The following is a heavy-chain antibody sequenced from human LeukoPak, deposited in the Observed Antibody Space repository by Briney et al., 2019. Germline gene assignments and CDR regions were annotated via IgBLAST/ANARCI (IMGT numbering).Heavy chain of an antibody. Sequence: GRSLRLSCAASGFTFSSYGMHWVRQAPGKGPEWVAIIWFDGSNQYYAESVEGRFTVSRDNSKNTLYLQMNSLRAEDTAVYSCARGLGYSYGYGIDYWGQGTLVIASS. CDR2: IWFDGSNQ. CDR3: ARGLGYSYGYGIDY. D-gene: IGHD5-18*01. V-gene: IGHV3-33*01. CDR1: GFTFSSYG. J-gene: IGHJ4*02.